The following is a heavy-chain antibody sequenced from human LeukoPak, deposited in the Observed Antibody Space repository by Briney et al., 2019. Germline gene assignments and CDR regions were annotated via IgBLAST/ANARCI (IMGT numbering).Heavy chain of an antibody. CDR1: GFTFSIFA. D-gene: IGHD3-16*01. CDR3: AREGDESLYYFDY. CDR2: ISYDGSNK. Sequence: GGSLRLSCAASGFTFSIFAMHWVRQAPGKGMEWLALISYDGSNKYYADSVKGRFTISRDNSKNTLYLQMNSLRPEDTAVYYCAREGDESLYYFDYWGQGTLVTVSS. V-gene: IGHV3-30-3*01. J-gene: IGHJ4*02.